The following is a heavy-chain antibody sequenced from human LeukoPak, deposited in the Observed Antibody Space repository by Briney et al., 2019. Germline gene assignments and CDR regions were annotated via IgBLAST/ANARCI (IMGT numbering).Heavy chain of an antibody. CDR3: ARGGKVGATKDFDY. CDR1: RYTFTSYD. V-gene: IGHV1-8*01. Sequence: ASVKVSCKASRYTFTSYDINWVRQATGQGLEWMGWMNPNSGNTGYAQKFQGRVTMTRNTSISTAYMELSSLRSEDTAVYYCARGGKVGATKDFDYWGLGTLVTVSS. CDR2: MNPNSGNT. D-gene: IGHD1-26*01. J-gene: IGHJ4*02.